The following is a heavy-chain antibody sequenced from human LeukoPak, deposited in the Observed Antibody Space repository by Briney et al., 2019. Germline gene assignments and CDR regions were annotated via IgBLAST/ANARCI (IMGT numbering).Heavy chain of an antibody. Sequence: GGSLRLSCAASGFTFSSYWMHWVRQAPGKGLEWVSYISSSSSTIYYADSVKGRFTISRDNAKNSLYLQMNSLRAEDTAVYYCARDDFWSGYDYWGQGTLVTVSS. CDR3: ARDDFWSGYDY. J-gene: IGHJ4*02. CDR1: GFTFSSYW. V-gene: IGHV3-48*01. D-gene: IGHD3-3*01. CDR2: ISSSSSTI.